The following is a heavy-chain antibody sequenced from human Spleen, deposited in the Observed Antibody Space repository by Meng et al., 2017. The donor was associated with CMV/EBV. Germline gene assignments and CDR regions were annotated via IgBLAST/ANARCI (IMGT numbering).Heavy chain of an antibody. V-gene: IGHV1-18*01. CDR1: GYLFTSYG. CDR3: ARVIPRNIAPRWFFDY. J-gene: IGHJ4*02. Sequence: SGYLFTSYGVSWVRQAPGQGLEWMGWISAYNGNTNYAQNFQGRLTMTTDTSTTTAYMELRSLRSDDTAVYYCARVIPRNIAPRWFFDYWGQGTLVTVSS. D-gene: IGHD6-6*01. CDR2: ISAYNGNT.